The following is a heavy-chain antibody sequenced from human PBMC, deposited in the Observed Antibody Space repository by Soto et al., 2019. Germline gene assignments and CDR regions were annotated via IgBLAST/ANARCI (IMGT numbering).Heavy chain of an antibody. Sequence: SETLSLTCTVTGDSMNSHYWSWLRQPPGKALEWMGYVYFTGSTNYSPSLESRLTILVDTSKNQFSLKLTSVTAADTAVYYCASFPVIPGRDSPLIFDYWGQGTLVTVSS. D-gene: IGHD3-22*01. CDR1: GDSMNSHY. CDR3: ASFPVIPGRDSPLIFDY. V-gene: IGHV4-59*08. J-gene: IGHJ4*01. CDR2: VYFTGST.